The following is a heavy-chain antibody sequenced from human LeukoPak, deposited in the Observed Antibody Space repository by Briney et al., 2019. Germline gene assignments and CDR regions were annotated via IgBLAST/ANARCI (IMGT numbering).Heavy chain of an antibody. J-gene: IGHJ4*02. CDR2: IRSDTST. V-gene: IGHV3-48*02. CDR1: GFTFSSYT. Sequence: GGSLRLSCAVSGFTFSSYTMNWVRQAPGKGLEWVSYIRSDTSTYADSVKGRFTIFRDDAKNSLYLQMNSLRDEDTAVYYFARDKDFAFDYWGQGSLVTVSS. CDR3: ARDKDFAFDY.